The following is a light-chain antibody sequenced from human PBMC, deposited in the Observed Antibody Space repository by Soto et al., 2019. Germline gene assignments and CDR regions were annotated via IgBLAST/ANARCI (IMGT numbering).Light chain of an antibody. V-gene: IGLV8-61*01. CDR1: SGPVSTGNY. CDR3: LLYLITGVSM. Sequence: QAVVTQEPSFSVSPGGTITLTCGLSSGPVSTGNYPSWYQQTPGQAPRTLIYSSTTRSSGVPDRFSGSILGNKAALTITGAQSDDESNYYCLLYLITGVSMFGGGTKLTVL. J-gene: IGLJ3*02. CDR2: SST.